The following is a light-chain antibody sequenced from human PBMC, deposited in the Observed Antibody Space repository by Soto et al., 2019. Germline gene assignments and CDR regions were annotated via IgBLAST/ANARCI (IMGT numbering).Light chain of an antibody. V-gene: IGLV2-11*01. Sequence: QSALTQPRSVSGSPGQSVTLSCPGTSSDVGGYNFVSWYQQHPGKAPKLMIYDVNKRPSGVPGRFSGSKSGNTASLTISGLQAEDEADYYCCSYASTYTHYVFGTGPKVTVL. CDR2: DVN. J-gene: IGLJ1*01. CDR1: SSDVGGYNF. CDR3: CSYASTYTHYV.